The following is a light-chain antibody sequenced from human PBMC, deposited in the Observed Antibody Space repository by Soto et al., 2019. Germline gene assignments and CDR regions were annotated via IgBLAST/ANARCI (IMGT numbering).Light chain of an antibody. CDR3: QQSYSAPPT. V-gene: IGKV1-39*01. Sequence: TQSPGTLSLSPGERATLSCRASQSVSSSYLAWYQQKPGKAPKLLIYAASRLQRGVPSRFSGSGSGTDFTLTISSLQPEDFAAYYCQQSYSAPPTFGLGTKVEFK. CDR1: QSVSSSY. CDR2: AAS. J-gene: IGKJ1*01.